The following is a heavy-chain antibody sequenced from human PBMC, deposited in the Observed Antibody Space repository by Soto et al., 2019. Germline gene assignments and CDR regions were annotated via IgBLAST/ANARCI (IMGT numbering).Heavy chain of an antibody. Sequence: ASVKVSCKASGYTFTSYDINWVRQATGQGLEWMGWMNPNSGNTVYAQKFQGRVTMTRNTSISTAYMELSSLRSEDTAVYYCARIRRFGELFLDYWGQGTLVTVSS. D-gene: IGHD3-10*01. V-gene: IGHV1-8*01. CDR2: MNPNSGNT. CDR3: ARIRRFGELFLDY. CDR1: GYTFTSYD. J-gene: IGHJ4*02.